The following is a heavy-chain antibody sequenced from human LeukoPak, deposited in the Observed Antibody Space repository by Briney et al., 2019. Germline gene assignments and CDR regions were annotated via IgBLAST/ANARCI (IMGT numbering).Heavy chain of an antibody. CDR3: ARDRRSEVIAPNYYYYYMDV. D-gene: IGHD2-21*01. CDR1: GGTFSSYA. Sequence: SVKVSCKASGGTFSSYAISWVRQAPGQGLEWMGGIIPIFGTANYAQKFQGRVTITTDESTSTAYMELSSLRSEDTAVYYCARDRRSEVIAPNYYYYYMDVWGKGTTVTVSS. V-gene: IGHV1-69*05. J-gene: IGHJ6*03. CDR2: IIPIFGTA.